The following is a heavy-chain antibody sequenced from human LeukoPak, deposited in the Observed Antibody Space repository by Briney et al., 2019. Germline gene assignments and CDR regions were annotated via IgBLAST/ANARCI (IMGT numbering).Heavy chain of an antibody. V-gene: IGHV3-23*01. CDR3: AKDSPYSSSWRDPFDY. J-gene: IGHJ4*02. CDR2: ISGSGGST. D-gene: IGHD6-13*01. Sequence: GGSLRLSCAASGFTFSSYAMSWVRQAPGKGLEWVSAISGSGGSTYYADSVEGRFTISRDNSKNTLYLQMNSLRAEDTAVYYCAKDSPYSSSWRDPFDYWGQGTLVTVSS. CDR1: GFTFSSYA.